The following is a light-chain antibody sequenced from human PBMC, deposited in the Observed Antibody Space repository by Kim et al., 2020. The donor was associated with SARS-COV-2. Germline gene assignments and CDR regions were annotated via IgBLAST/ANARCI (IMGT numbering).Light chain of an antibody. CDR2: GAS. V-gene: IGKV3-20*01. CDR1: QSVSSNY. J-gene: IGKJ1*01. Sequence: LSPGERATPPCRASQSVSSNYLAWYQQKPGQAPRLLIYGASSRATGIPDRFSGSGSGTDFTLTITRLEPEDFAVYYCQQYSSSPATFGQGTKLEI. CDR3: QQYSSSPAT.